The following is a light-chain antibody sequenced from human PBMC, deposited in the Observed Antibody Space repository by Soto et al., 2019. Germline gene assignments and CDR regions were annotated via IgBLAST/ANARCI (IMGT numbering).Light chain of an antibody. Sequence: QSVLTQPASVSGSPGQSITISCTGTSSDVGSYNLVSWYQQHPGKAPKLMIYEGSKRPSGVSNRFSGSKSGNTASLTISGLQAEDEADYYCCSYAGSSTLYVFVTGTMVTVL. J-gene: IGLJ1*01. V-gene: IGLV2-23*01. CDR2: EGS. CDR1: SSDVGSYNL. CDR3: CSYAGSSTLYV.